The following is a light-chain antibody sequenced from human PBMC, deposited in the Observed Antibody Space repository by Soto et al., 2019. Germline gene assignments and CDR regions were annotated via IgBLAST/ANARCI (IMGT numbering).Light chain of an antibody. CDR2: AAS. Sequence: DIQMTQSPSSLSASVGDRVTITCRASQSISSYLNWYQQKPGKAPKLLIYAASSLQSGVPSRFSGSGSGTDFTLTISSLQPEDSATYYCQQSHSTTWTFGQGTKVDIK. CDR3: QQSHSTTWT. J-gene: IGKJ1*01. V-gene: IGKV1-39*01. CDR1: QSISSY.